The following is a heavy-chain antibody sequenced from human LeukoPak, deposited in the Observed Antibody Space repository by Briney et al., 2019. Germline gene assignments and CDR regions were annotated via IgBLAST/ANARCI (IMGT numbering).Heavy chain of an antibody. Sequence: ASVKVSCKASGYTFTSYDVHWVRQAPGQGLEGMGIINPSGGSTSYAQKFQGRITMTRDTSTSTVYMELSSLRSEDTAVYYCARDYLKVVLAATAPSAGHMDNWGQGTLVTVSS. V-gene: IGHV1-46*01. J-gene: IGHJ4*02. CDR1: GYTFTSYD. CDR2: INPSGGST. D-gene: IGHD2-15*01. CDR3: ARDYLKVVLAATAPSAGHMDN.